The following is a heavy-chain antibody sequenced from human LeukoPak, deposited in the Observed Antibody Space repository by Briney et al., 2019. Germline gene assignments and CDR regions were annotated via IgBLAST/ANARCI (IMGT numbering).Heavy chain of an antibody. D-gene: IGHD6-13*01. CDR2: IYYSGST. J-gene: IGHJ4*02. CDR3: ARDSSSWDGVDY. V-gene: IGHV4-59*01. Sequence: SETLSLTCTVSGGSLSSYYWSWIRQPPGKGLEWIGYIYYSGSTNYNPSLKSRVTISVDTSKNQFSLKLSSVTAADTAVYYCARDSSSWDGVDYWGQGTLVTVSS. CDR1: GGSLSSYY.